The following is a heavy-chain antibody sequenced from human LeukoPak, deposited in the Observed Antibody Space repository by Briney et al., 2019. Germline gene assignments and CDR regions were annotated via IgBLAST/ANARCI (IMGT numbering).Heavy chain of an antibody. CDR3: ARHSYYYDSSGYYEEGSFDY. D-gene: IGHD3-22*01. V-gene: IGHV4-59*01. Sequence: PSETLSLTCTVSGGSISSYYWSWIRQPPGKGLEWIGYIYYSGSTNYNPSLKSRVTISVDTSKNQFSLKLSSVTAADTAVYYCARHSYYYDSSGYYEEGSFDYWGQGTLVTVSS. J-gene: IGHJ4*02. CDR1: GGSISSYY. CDR2: IYYSGST.